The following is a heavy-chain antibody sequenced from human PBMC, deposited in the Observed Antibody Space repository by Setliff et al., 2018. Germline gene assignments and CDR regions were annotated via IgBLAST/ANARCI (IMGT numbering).Heavy chain of an antibody. CDR2: IYYIGST. Sequence: SETLSLTCTVSGGSISSRNYYWTWIRQHPGKGLEWIGYIYYIGSTYYNPSLKSRVTISVDTSQNQFSLKLNSVTAADTAVYYCARHAITQSLVADYWGQGILVTVSS. D-gene: IGHD2-15*01. CDR1: GGSISSRNYY. J-gene: IGHJ4*02. V-gene: IGHV4-31*03. CDR3: ARHAITQSLVADY.